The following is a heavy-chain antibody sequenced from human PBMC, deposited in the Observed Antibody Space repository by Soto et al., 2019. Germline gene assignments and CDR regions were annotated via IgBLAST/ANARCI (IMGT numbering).Heavy chain of an antibody. Sequence: SETLSLTXGVSGGTVASSHWWSWVRQSPGGGLEWIGNVYHTGDTNLNPSLQSRVTISVDKSNNQFSLRLNSLTAADTAVYFCAREIVTAGGNNYFDPWGPGTLVTVSS. D-gene: IGHD2-21*02. CDR3: AREIVTAGGNNYFDP. V-gene: IGHV4-4*02. CDR2: VYHTGDT. CDR1: GGTVASSHW. J-gene: IGHJ5*02.